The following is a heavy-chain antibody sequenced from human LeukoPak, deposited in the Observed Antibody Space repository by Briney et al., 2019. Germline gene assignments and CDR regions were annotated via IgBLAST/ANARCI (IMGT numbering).Heavy chain of an antibody. CDR2: IKEAGSEK. D-gene: IGHD2-2*01. CDR3: AGDLDGGSTRKTGAFDI. J-gene: IGHJ3*02. V-gene: IGHV3-7*01. Sequence: GGSLRLSCAASGFTFSSYWMSWVRQAPGKGLEWVANIKEAGSEKFYVDSVKGRFTISRDNAKNSLYLQMNSLRAEDTAVYYCAGDLDGGSTRKTGAFDIWSQGTMVTVSS. CDR1: GFTFSSYW.